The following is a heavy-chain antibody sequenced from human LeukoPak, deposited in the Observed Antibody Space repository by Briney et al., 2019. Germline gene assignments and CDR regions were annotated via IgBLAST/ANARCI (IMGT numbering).Heavy chain of an antibody. D-gene: IGHD4-17*01. J-gene: IGHJ4*02. CDR1: GGTFSSYA. CDR3: ARSGYGVSFDY. Sequence: SVKVSCKASGGTFSSYAISWVRQAPGQGLEWMGRIIPIPGIADYAQKFQGRVTITADKSTSTAYMELSSLRSEDTAVYYCARSGYGVSFDYWGQGTLVTVSS. V-gene: IGHV1-69*04. CDR2: IIPIPGIA.